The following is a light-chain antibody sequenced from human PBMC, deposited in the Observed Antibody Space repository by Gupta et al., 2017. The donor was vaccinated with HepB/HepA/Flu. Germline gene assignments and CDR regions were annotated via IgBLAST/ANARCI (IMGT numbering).Light chain of an antibody. Sequence: DIQMTQSPSTLSASVGDRVTITCRASQNINIRLAWYQQKPGKAPKLLIYKASSLESGVPSRFSGSGSGTEFTLTSSSLQPDDFATYYCQQVNDPKTFGQGTKVEIK. CDR1: QNINIR. J-gene: IGKJ1*01. CDR3: QQVNDPKT. CDR2: KAS. V-gene: IGKV1-5*03.